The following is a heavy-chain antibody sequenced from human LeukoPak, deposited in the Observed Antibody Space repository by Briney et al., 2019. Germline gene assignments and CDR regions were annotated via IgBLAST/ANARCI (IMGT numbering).Heavy chain of an antibody. CDR1: GGSISSYY. V-gene: IGHV4-59*01. Sequence: SSETLSLTCTVSGGSISSYYWSWIRQPRGKGLGWLGNIYYSGSTNYNPSLKSRVTISVDTSKNQFSLKLSSVTAADTAVYYCARDVRYYYGSANVILFDYWGQGTLVTVSS. D-gene: IGHD3-10*01. CDR2: IYYSGST. J-gene: IGHJ4*02. CDR3: ARDVRYYYGSANVILFDY.